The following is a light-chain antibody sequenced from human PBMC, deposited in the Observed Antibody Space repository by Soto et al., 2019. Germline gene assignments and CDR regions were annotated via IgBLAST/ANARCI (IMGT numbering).Light chain of an antibody. Sequence: QSALTQPASVSGSPGQSITISCTGTSSDVGGYNYVSWYQQHPGKAPKLMIYDVSNRPSGVSNRFSGSKSGNTASLTISGLQDEDEADYYCSSYTSSSTLRGVFGTRTKLTVL. V-gene: IGLV2-14*01. J-gene: IGLJ1*01. CDR2: DVS. CDR1: SSDVGGYNY. CDR3: SSYTSSSTLRGV.